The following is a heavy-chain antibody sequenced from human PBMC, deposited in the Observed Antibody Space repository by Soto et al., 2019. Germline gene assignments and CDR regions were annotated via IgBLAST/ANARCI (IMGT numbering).Heavy chain of an antibody. Sequence: EVQLLESGGDLVQPGGSLRLSCAASGFTFSTYAMSWVRQAPGKGLEWDSAISGSGSSRYYADSAKGRFTISRDNSKNTLFLQLNSLRAEDTAVYYCAKELLRLGESLERYFDYWGQGTLVTVSS. V-gene: IGHV3-23*01. CDR1: GFTFSTYA. J-gene: IGHJ4*02. D-gene: IGHD3-10*01. CDR3: AKELLRLGESLERYFDY. CDR2: ISGSGSSR.